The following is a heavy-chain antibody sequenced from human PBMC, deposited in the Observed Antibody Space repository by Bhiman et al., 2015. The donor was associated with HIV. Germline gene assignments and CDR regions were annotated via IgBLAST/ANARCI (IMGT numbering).Heavy chain of an antibody. V-gene: IGHV3-30*04. CDR1: GFNFKTYA. J-gene: IGHJ6*02. Sequence: QVQLVESGGGVVQPGRSLRLSCAASGFNFKTYAMHWVRQAPGKGLEWVGIISYDGSSKYHADSVKGRFTISRDNSNNTLFLQMNSLTTEDTAVYYCARADCRGTACCCIGYWGQGTTVTVSS. CDR2: ISYDGSSK. CDR3: ARADCRGTACCCIGY. D-gene: IGHD2-2*01.